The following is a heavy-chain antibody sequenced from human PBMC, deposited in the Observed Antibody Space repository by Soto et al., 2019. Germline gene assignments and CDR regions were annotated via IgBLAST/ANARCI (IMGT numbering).Heavy chain of an antibody. J-gene: IGHJ3*01. CDR2: IHSDGSST. V-gene: IGHV3-74*01. Sequence: EVQLVESGGGLVRPGGSLRLSCAASGFTFSYDWMHWVRQAPGKGLVWVSRIHSDGSSTTYAYFVKGRFIISSDNARNSVDLQMNSVRVEDTVVYYCARGDRGAFDLWGQGTVVTVSS. CDR3: ARGDRGAFDL. D-gene: IGHD1-26*01. CDR1: GFTFSYDW.